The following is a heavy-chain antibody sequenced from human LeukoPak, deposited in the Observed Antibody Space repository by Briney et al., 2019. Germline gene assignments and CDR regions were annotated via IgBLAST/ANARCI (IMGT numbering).Heavy chain of an antibody. V-gene: IGHV4-59*08. CDR1: GGSISRHY. CDR2: ISYSGGT. CDR3: ARLLNNDNAGDPDTFDM. Sequence: SETLSLTCSASGGSISRHYWSWIRQPPGKGLEWIAYISYSGGTRYNPSFQSRVTISLDTSKTHFSLKLTSVTAADTAMYYCARLLNNDNAGDPDTFDMWGPGTMATVSS. J-gene: IGHJ3*02. D-gene: IGHD4-17*01.